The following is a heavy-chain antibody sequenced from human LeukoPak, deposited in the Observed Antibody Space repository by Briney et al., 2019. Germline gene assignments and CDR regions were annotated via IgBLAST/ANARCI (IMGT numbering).Heavy chain of an antibody. V-gene: IGHV5-51*01. Sequence: GESLKISCKGSGYSFTSYWLGWVRQMPGKGLEWMGIIYPGDSDTRYSPSFQGQVTISADKSISTAYLQWSSLKASDTAMYYCARHGLHSYYDILTGYPPDYWGQGTLVTVSS. CDR2: IYPGDSDT. D-gene: IGHD3-9*01. J-gene: IGHJ4*02. CDR3: ARHGLHSYYDILTGYPPDY. CDR1: GYSFTSYW.